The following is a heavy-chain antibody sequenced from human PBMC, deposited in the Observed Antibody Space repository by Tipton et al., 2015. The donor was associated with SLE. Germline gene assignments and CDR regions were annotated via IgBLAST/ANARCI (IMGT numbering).Heavy chain of an antibody. CDR1: GFTFSNYD. Sequence: SLRLSCAASGFTFSNYDIHWVRQAPGKGLEWVAVISYDGSNKYYADSVKGRFTISRDNSKNTLYLQMNSLRAEDTAVYYCAKDRLGELSLPRYGMDVWGQGTTVTVSS. J-gene: IGHJ6*02. D-gene: IGHD3-16*02. V-gene: IGHV3-30*18. CDR2: ISYDGSNK. CDR3: AKDRLGELSLPRYGMDV.